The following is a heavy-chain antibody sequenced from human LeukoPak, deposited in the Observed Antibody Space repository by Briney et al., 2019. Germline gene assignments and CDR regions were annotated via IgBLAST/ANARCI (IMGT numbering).Heavy chain of an antibody. CDR1: GYSFTSYW. CDR3: ASSYYYDKTGDYYYYGMDV. Sequence: GESLKISCKGSGYSFTSYWIGWVRQMPGKGLEWMGIIYPGDSDTRYSPSFQGQVTISADKSISTAYLQWSSLKASDTAMYYCASSYYYDKTGDYYYYGMDVWGQGTTVTVSS. V-gene: IGHV5-51*01. J-gene: IGHJ6*02. CDR2: IYPGDSDT. D-gene: IGHD3-22*01.